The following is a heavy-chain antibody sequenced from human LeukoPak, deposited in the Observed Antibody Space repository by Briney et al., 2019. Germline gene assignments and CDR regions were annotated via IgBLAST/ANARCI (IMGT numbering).Heavy chain of an antibody. CDR3: ARDLQRPYYYGMDV. CDR1: GGSISSYY. V-gene: IGHV4-4*07. Sequence: TASETLSLTCTVSGGSISSYYWSWIRQPAGKGLEWIGRIYTSGSTNYNPSLKSRVTMSVDTSKNQFSLKLSSVTAADTAVYYCARDLQRPYYYGMDVWGQGTTLTVSS. J-gene: IGHJ6*02. CDR2: IYTSGST. D-gene: IGHD1-1*01.